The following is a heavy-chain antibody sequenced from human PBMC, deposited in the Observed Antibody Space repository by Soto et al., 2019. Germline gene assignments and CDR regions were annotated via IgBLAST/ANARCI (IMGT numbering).Heavy chain of an antibody. Sequence: GSLRLSCAASGFTFTNYAMIWIRQPPGKGLQWIGSSSYNGGTFYNPSLKGRVAMSVDASKKLCSLQVTAVTAADTAVYYCVRHRIEVVWRGFDSWGQGSPVTV. CDR3: VRHRIEVVWRGFDS. J-gene: IGHJ4*02. V-gene: IGHV4-59*08. D-gene: IGHD1-1*01. CDR1: GFTFTNYA. CDR2: SSYNGGT.